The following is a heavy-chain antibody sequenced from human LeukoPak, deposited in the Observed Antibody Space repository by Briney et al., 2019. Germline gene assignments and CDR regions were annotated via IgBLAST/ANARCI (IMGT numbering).Heavy chain of an antibody. CDR1: GFTFSSYA. D-gene: IGHD5-18*01. V-gene: IGHV3-30-3*01. Sequence: GGSLRLSCAASGFTFSSYAMHWVRQAPGKGLEWVAVISYDGSNKYYADSVKGRFTISRDNSKNTLYLQMNSLRAEDTAVYYCARDKPVIQLWDTFDYWGQGTLVTVSS. J-gene: IGHJ4*02. CDR2: ISYDGSNK. CDR3: ARDKPVIQLWDTFDY.